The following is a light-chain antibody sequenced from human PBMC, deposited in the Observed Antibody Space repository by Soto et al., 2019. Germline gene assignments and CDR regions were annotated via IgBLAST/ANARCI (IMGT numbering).Light chain of an antibody. CDR2: EAS. Sequence: DIQLTQSPSTLSASVGDRVTITCRASQNVNIWLTWYQQRPGKAPKLLIYEASNLESGVSSRFSGRGSGTEFTLTISGLQPDDFATYYCQQYITYPTVGQGTKVDSK. CDR1: QNVNIW. J-gene: IGKJ1*01. V-gene: IGKV1-5*03. CDR3: QQYITYPT.